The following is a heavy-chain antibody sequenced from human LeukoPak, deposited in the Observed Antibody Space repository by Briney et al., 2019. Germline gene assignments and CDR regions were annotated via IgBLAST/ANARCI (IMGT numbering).Heavy chain of an antibody. J-gene: IGHJ4*02. D-gene: IGHD6-13*01. V-gene: IGHV1-18*01. CDR2: ISAYNGNT. CDR3: ARAAAGKPSDY. CDR1: GYTFTNYD. Sequence: ASVKVSCKASGYTFTNYDISWVRQAPGQGLEWMGWISAYNGNTNYAQKLQGRVTMTTDTSTSSAYMELRSLRSDDTAVYYCARAAAGKPSDYWGQGTLVTVSS.